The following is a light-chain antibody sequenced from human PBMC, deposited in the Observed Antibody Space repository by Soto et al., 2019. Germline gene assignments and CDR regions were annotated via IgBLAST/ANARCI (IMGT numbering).Light chain of an antibody. CDR2: DAS. Sequence: DIQMTHSPCSLSASVVDRVTITFQAGQSISHYLNWYQQKPGKAPKLLIYDASNLDTGVPSRFSGSGSGTDFTFTITSLQPEDVAIYFCQQYDNLPINFGQGTRLEIK. CDR3: QQYDNLPIN. CDR1: QSISHY. J-gene: IGKJ5*01. V-gene: IGKV1-33*01.